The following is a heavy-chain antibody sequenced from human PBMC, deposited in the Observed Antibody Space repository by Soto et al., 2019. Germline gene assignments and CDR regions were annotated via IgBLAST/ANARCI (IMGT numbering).Heavy chain of an antibody. D-gene: IGHD1-26*01. CDR1: GFTFSSYE. Sequence: GGSLRLSCAASGFTFSSYEMNWVRQAPGKGLEWVSYISSSGSTIYYADSVKDRFTISRDNAKNSLYLQMNSLRAEDTAVYYCARALSGSYYYFDYWGQGTLVTVSS. J-gene: IGHJ4*02. V-gene: IGHV3-48*03. CDR3: ARALSGSYYYFDY. CDR2: ISSSGSTI.